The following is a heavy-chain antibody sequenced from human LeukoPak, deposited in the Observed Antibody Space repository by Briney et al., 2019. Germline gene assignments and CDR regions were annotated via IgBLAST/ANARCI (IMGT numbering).Heavy chain of an antibody. V-gene: IGHV1-18*01. CDR2: ISAYNGNT. D-gene: IGHD6-19*01. CDR1: GYTFTSYG. CDR3: ARDWSGSGWTYYYYGMDV. Sequence: ASVKVSCKASGYTFTSYGISWVRQAPGQGLEWMGWISAYNGNTNYAQKLQGRVTMTTDTSTSTAYMELWSLRSDDTAVYYCARDWSGSGWTYYYYGMDVWGQGTTVTVSS. J-gene: IGHJ6*02.